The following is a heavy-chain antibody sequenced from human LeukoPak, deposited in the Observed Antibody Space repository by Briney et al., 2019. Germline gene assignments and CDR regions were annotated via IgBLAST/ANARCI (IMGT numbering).Heavy chain of an antibody. CDR1: GFTFSSYL. J-gene: IGHJ4*02. V-gene: IGHV3-74*01. CDR2: IDNDGSGT. Sequence: GSLRLSCAAPGFTFSSYLMHWVRQTPGKGVVWVSRIDNDGSGTSYADSVKGRFTISRDNAKNRLYVQMNSLRAEDTAVYYCATGSGLWSPDYWGQGTLVTVSS. D-gene: IGHD5-18*01. CDR3: ATGSGLWSPDY.